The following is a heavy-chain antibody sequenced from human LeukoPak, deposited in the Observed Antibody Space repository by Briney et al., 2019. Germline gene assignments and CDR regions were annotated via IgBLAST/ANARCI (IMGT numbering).Heavy chain of an antibody. J-gene: IGHJ4*02. CDR1: GGTFSSYT. CDR3: ALRYNWNGVLLDY. V-gene: IGHV1-69*02. CDR2: IIPILGIA. D-gene: IGHD1-20*01. Sequence: SVKLSCKASGGTFSSYTISWVRQAPGQGLEWMGRIIPILGIANYAQKFQGRVTITADKSTSTAYMELSSLRSEDTAVYYCALRYNWNGVLLDYWGQGTLVTVSS.